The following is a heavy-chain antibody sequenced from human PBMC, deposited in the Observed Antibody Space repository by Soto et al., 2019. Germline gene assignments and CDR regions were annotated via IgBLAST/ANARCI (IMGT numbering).Heavy chain of an antibody. CDR2: ISTSNGDA. J-gene: IGHJ4*02. CDR1: GYTFTSYG. CDR3: AREIRGYSYGFDY. D-gene: IGHD5-18*01. V-gene: IGHV1-18*01. Sequence: ASVKVSCKASGYTFTSYGISWVRQAPGQGLEWMGWISTSNGDAGYAQKLQGRVTMTTDTSTSTAYMELRSLRSDDTAVYYCAREIRGYSYGFDYWGQGTLVTVSS.